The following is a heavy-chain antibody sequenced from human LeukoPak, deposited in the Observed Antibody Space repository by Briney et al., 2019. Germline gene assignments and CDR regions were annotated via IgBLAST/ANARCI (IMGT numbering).Heavy chain of an antibody. Sequence: GGSLRLSCAASGFTFSSYGMHWVRQAPGKGLEWVAFIRYDGSNKYYADSVKGRFTISRDNSKNTLYLQMNSLRAEDTAVYYCARLHDYGDYYGEPPADWGQGTLVTVSS. CDR1: GFTFSSYG. CDR2: IRYDGSNK. V-gene: IGHV3-30*02. CDR3: ARLHDYGDYYGEPPAD. J-gene: IGHJ4*02. D-gene: IGHD4-17*01.